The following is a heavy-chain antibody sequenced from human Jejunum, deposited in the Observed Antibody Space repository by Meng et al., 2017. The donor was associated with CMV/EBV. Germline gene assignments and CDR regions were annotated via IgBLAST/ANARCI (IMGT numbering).Heavy chain of an antibody. D-gene: IGHD3-16*01. Sequence: VQVQESGPGVVKPSETLFLACTVSGGSFTTYYWSWIRQRAGKGLEWIGRIITSGSTNYNPSLRSRVIMSVDTSKNQFFLKLRSVTAADTAVYFCAKGYGNSFEYWGQGSLVTVSS. V-gene: IGHV4-4*07. CDR2: IITSGST. CDR1: GGSFTTYY. J-gene: IGHJ4*02. CDR3: AKGYGNSFEY.